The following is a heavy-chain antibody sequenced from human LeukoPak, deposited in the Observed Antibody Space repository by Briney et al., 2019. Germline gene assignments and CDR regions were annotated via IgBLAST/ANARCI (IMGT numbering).Heavy chain of an antibody. J-gene: IGHJ6*02. CDR3: ARAKDCSGGSCYGSRLTVSLYYHGMDV. CDR1: GYTFTSYG. D-gene: IGHD2-15*01. Sequence: GASVKVSCKASGYTFTSYGISWVRQAPGQGLEWMGWISAYNGNTSYAQKLQGRVTMTTDTSTSTAYMELRSLRSDDTAVYYCARAKDCSGGSCYGSRLTVSLYYHGMDVWGQGTTVTVSS. V-gene: IGHV1-18*01. CDR2: ISAYNGNT.